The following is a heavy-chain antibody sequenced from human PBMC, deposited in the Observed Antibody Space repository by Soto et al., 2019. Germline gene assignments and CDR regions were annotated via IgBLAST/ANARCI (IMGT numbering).Heavy chain of an antibody. CDR2: IYYSGST. V-gene: IGHV4-31*03. J-gene: IGHJ4*02. D-gene: IGHD3-3*01. Sequence: PSETLSLTCTVSGGSISSGGYYWSWIRQLPGKGLDYIGYIYYSGSTYYSPSLKSRVTISVDTSKNQFSLRLSSVTAADTAVYYCAAEVGFGPLFDYWGQGTLVTVSS. CDR1: GGSISSGGYY. CDR3: AAEVGFGPLFDY.